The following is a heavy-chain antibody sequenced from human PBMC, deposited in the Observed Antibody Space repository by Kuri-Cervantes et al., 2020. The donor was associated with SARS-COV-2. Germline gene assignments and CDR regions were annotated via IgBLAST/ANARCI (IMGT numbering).Heavy chain of an antibody. Sequence: GSLRLSCTVSGGSISGGGYYWAWIRQPPGKGLEWIGHIHYRETTYYNPSLKSRATISVDTSKNQFSMKLSSVTAADTAVYYCARGHGNAEAFDIWGQGTMVTVSS. D-gene: IGHD1-14*01. CDR1: GGSISGGGYY. CDR3: ARGHGNAEAFDI. V-gene: IGHV4-39*01. J-gene: IGHJ3*02. CDR2: IHYRETT.